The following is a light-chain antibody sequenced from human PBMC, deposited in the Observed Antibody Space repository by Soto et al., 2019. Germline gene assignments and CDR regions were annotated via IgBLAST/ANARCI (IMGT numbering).Light chain of an antibody. J-gene: IGKJ2*01. CDR2: GAS. CDR3: QQHGGSPSYT. V-gene: IGKV3-20*01. Sequence: EIVLTQSPGTLSLSPGERATLSCRASQSVSSNYLAWYQQKPGQAPRLLIYGASSRATGITDRFSGSGSGTDFTLTISRLEPEAFAVYYCQQHGGSPSYTFGQGTKLEIQ. CDR1: QSVSSNY.